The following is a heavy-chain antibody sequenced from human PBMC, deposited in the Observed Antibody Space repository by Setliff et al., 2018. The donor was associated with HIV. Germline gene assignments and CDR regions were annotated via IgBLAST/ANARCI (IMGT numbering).Heavy chain of an antibody. D-gene: IGHD1-1*01. Sequence: TLSLTCTVSGGSISSGSYYWSWIRQPAGKGLEWIGRIHTSGSTNYNPSLKSRVTISVDTSKNQFSLKLSSVTAADTAVYYCARDPYPERGAFDIWGQGTMVTVSS. CDR2: IHTSGST. V-gene: IGHV4-61*02. J-gene: IGHJ3*02. CDR3: ARDPYPERGAFDI. CDR1: GGSISSGSYY.